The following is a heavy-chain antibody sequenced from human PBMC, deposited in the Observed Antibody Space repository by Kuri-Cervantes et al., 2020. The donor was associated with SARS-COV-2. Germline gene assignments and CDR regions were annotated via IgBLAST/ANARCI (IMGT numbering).Heavy chain of an antibody. V-gene: IGHV1-69*13. J-gene: IGHJ3*02. Sequence: SVKVSCKASGGTFSSYAISWVRQAPGQGLEWMGGIIPIFGTANYAQKFQGRVTITADESTSTAYMELSSLRSEDTAVYYCASFYGGNSGDAFDIWGQGTMVTVSS. D-gene: IGHD4-23*01. CDR2: IIPIFGTA. CDR1: GGTFSSYA. CDR3: ASFYGGNSGDAFDI.